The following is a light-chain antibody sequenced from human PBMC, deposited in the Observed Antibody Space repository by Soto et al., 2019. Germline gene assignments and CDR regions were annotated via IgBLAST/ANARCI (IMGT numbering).Light chain of an antibody. CDR1: QSVLFTSNNRNY. Sequence: DIVMTQSPDSLAVSLGERATINYKSSQSVLFTSNNRNYIGWYQQKPGQSPTLLIYWASTRESGVPDRFSGSGSGTAFTLTIHNVQAEDGAVYYCQQYNNWPPLTFGGGTKVEIK. V-gene: IGKV4-1*01. CDR2: WAS. J-gene: IGKJ4*01. CDR3: QQYNNWPPLT.